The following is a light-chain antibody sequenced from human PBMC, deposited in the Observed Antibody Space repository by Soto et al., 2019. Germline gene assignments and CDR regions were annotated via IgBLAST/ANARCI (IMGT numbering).Light chain of an antibody. CDR2: AAS. V-gene: IGKV1D-8*01. J-gene: IGKJ4*01. CDR3: QQYYSFPAT. Sequence: VIWMTQSPSLLSASTGDRVTISCRMSQRISSYLAWYQQKPGKAPELLIYAASTLQSGVPSRFSGSGSGTDFTLTIGCLQSEDFATYYCQQYYSFPATFGGGTKVDIK. CDR1: QRISSY.